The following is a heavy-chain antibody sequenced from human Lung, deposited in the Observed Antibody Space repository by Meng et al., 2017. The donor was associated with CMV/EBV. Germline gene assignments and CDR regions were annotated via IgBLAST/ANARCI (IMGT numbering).Heavy chain of an antibody. CDR1: GFTSSSYG. CDR2: IRHDGSNK. Sequence: SCAASGFTSSSYGMRWVRQAPGKGLEWVAFIRHDGSNKYYADYVKGRFTISSESSKNTLYLQMNSLRAEDTAVYYCADDRCSSTSCRDYYYGMDVWXQGTXVTVAS. D-gene: IGHD2-2*01. CDR3: ADDRCSSTSCRDYYYGMDV. J-gene: IGHJ6*02. V-gene: IGHV3-30*02.